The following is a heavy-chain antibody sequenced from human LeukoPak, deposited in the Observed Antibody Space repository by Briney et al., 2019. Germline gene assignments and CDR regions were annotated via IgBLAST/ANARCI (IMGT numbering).Heavy chain of an antibody. D-gene: IGHD3-3*01. CDR3: AKDPITIFGVEPFDY. V-gene: IGHV3-23*01. Sequence: GGSLRLSCAASGFTFSSYAMSWVRQAPGKGLEWVPAISGSGGSTYYADSVKGRFTISRDNSKNTLYLQMNSLRAEDTAVYYCAKDPITIFGVEPFDYWGQGTLVTVSS. J-gene: IGHJ4*02. CDR1: GFTFSSYA. CDR2: ISGSGGST.